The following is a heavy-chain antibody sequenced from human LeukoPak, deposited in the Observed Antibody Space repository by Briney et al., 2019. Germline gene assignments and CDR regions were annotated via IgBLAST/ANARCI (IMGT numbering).Heavy chain of an antibody. CDR3: TRGLLPGY. V-gene: IGHV3-49*04. D-gene: IGHD3-22*01. CDR2: IRSNPYGGTT. Sequence: GRSLRLSCAASGFMFSRYWMSWVRQAPGKGMERVGFIRSNPYGGTTEDAASVKGRFTISRDDPKSIAYLQMNSRKTEDTAVYYCTRGLLPGYWGQGTLVTVCS. CDR1: GFMFSRYW. J-gene: IGHJ4*02.